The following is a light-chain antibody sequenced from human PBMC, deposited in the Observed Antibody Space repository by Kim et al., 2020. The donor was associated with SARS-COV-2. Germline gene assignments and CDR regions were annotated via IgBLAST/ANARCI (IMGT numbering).Light chain of an antibody. V-gene: IGKV3-15*01. Sequence: SPGERATLSCRASQSVRSNLAWYQQKASQAPSLIIYSASTRATGVPARFSGSGSGTEFTLTISSLQSEDFAVYYCQQYTNWPPEYTFGQGTKLEIK. CDR2: SAS. CDR1: QSVRSN. J-gene: IGKJ2*01. CDR3: QQYTNWPPEYT.